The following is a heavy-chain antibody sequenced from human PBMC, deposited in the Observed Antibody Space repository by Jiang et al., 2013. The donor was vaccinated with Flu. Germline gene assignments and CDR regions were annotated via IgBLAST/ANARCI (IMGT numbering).Heavy chain of an antibody. CDR1: GGSISSDDYY. CDR3: ARAQKYSGFELPYFDY. Sequence: GSGLVKPSETLSLTCTVSGGSISSDDYYWGWIRQSPGKGLEWVGSIYDDGTTYYNPSLKSRVTILVDTSNNRFSLKLSSVTAADTAVYYCARAQKYSGFELPYFDYWGQGTLVPRLL. V-gene: IGHV4-39*07. D-gene: IGHD5-12*01. CDR2: IYDDGTT. J-gene: IGHJ4*02.